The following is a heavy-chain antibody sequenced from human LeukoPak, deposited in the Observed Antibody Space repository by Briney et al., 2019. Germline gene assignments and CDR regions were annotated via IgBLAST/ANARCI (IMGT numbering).Heavy chain of an antibody. CDR2: INTDGSTT. D-gene: IGHD3-10*01. CDR3: ARVYGSESYYTLGY. CDR1: GLTFSTYW. J-gene: IGHJ4*02. Sequence: WGSLRLSCAVSGLTFSTYWMHWVRKAPGKGLVWVSRINTDGSTTSYADSVKGRFTISRDNAKNTLYLQRNSLRAEDTAVYYCARVYGSESYYTLGYWGQGALVTVS. V-gene: IGHV3-74*01.